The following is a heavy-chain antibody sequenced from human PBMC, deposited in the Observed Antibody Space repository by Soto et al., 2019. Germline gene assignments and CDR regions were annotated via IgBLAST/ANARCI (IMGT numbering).Heavy chain of an antibody. D-gene: IGHD3-9*01. V-gene: IGHV1-18*01. Sequence: ASVKVSCKASGYTFGHFYITWVRQAPGQGLEWMGAISPHNRNTNYAEKFRGRVTVTTDTSTTTAYMELRSPRSDDTAVYYCARDEGGYDILTGYYKAHHFDQWGQGALVTVSS. J-gene: IGHJ4*02. CDR3: ARDEGGYDILTGYYKAHHFDQ. CDR2: ISPHNRNT. CDR1: GYTFGHFY.